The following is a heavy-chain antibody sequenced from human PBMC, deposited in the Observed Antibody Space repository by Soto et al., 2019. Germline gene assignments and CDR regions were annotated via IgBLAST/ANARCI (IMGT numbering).Heavy chain of an antibody. CDR3: ARSIVVVTALDY. CDR1: GYTFTSYA. Sequence: GASVKVSCKASGYTFTSYAMHWVRQAPGQRLEWMGWINAGNGNTKYSQKFQGRVTITRDTSASTAYMELSSLRSEDTAVYYCARSIVVVTALDYWGKGTPVTVSS. V-gene: IGHV1-3*01. CDR2: INAGNGNT. D-gene: IGHD2-21*02. J-gene: IGHJ4*02.